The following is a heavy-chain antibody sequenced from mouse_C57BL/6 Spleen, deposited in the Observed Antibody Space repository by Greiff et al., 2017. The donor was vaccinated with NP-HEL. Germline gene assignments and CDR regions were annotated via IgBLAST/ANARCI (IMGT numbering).Heavy chain of an antibody. CDR3: ARRRTGYGNYDYYAMDY. J-gene: IGHJ4*01. CDR1: GFTFSDYG. Sequence: EVQVVESGGGLVQPGGSLKLSCAASGFTFSDYGMAWVRQAPRKGPEWVAFISNLAYSIYYADTVTGRFTISRENAKNTLYLEMSSLRSEDTAMYYCARRRTGYGNYDYYAMDYWGQGTSVTVSS. D-gene: IGHD2-1*01. CDR2: ISNLAYSI. V-gene: IGHV5-15*04.